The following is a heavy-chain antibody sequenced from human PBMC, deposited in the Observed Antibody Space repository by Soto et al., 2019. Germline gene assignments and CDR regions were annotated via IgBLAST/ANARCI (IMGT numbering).Heavy chain of an antibody. D-gene: IGHD5-12*01. CDR3: ARDHHRYSGYDYVDY. V-gene: IGHV3-11*05. CDR2: ISSSSSYT. Sequence: QVQLVESGGGLVKPGGSLRLSCAASGFTFSDYYMSWIRQASGKGLEWVSYISSSSSYTNYADSVKGRCTISRDTAKDSLYLQMNSLSAEDTAVYYCARDHHRYSGYDYVDYWGQGNLVTVSS. J-gene: IGHJ4*02. CDR1: GFTFSDYY.